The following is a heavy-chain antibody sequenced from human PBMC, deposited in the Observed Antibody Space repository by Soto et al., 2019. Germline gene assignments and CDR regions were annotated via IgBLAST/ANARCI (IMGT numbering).Heavy chain of an antibody. CDR3: ARARIRITMVRGVNHFDY. CDR2: INHSGST. J-gene: IGHJ4*02. V-gene: IGHV4-34*01. Sequence: SETLSLTCAVYGGSFSGYYWSWIRQPPGKGLEWIGEINHSGSTNYNPSLKSRVTISVDPSKNQFSLKLSSVTAADTAVYYCARARIRITMVRGVNHFDYWGQGTLVTVSS. CDR1: GGSFSGYY. D-gene: IGHD3-10*01.